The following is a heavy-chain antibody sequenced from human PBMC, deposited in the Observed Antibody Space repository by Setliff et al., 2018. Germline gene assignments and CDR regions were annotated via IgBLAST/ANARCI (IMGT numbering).Heavy chain of an antibody. D-gene: IGHD3-10*01. CDR3: ARRDEYLQFREFFDF. Sequence: SETLSLTCAVSGVSISDGHFWGWIRQPPGKGLEWIGSIDRTGNRYYNSPLRSRVTLSINMSRNEFSLELRSMTAADTAMYYCARRDEYLQFREFFDFWGQGILVTVSS. J-gene: IGHJ4*02. V-gene: IGHV4-38-2*01. CDR1: GVSISDGHF. CDR2: IDRTGNR.